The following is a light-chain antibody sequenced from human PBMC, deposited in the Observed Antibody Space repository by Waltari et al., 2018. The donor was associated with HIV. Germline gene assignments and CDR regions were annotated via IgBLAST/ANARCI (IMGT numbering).Light chain of an antibody. CDR1: QSVSSY. CDR3: QQYGGSSS. V-gene: IGKV3-20*01. CDR2: GAS. J-gene: IGKJ4*01. Sequence: EIVLTQSPGTLSLSPGERATLSCRASQSVSSYLAWYQQKPGQAPRLLIYGASSRATGIPDRFSGSWSGTDFTLTISRLEPGDFAVYYCQQYGGSSSFGGGTKVEIK.